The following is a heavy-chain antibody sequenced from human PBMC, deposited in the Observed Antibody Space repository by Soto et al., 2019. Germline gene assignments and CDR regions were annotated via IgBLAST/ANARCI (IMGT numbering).Heavy chain of an antibody. J-gene: IGHJ4*02. CDR2: IYSSGST. D-gene: IGHD3-10*01. CDR1: GGSIRSYY. V-gene: IGHV4-59*01. Sequence: PSETLSLTCTVSGGSIRSYYWSWIRQSPGKGLEWIGYIYSSGSTNYNPSLKSRVTISLDTSKNQFSLKLTSVTAADTAVYYRARGYGSGSYPYLQVDYWGQGTLVTVSS. CDR3: ARGYGSGSYPYLQVDY.